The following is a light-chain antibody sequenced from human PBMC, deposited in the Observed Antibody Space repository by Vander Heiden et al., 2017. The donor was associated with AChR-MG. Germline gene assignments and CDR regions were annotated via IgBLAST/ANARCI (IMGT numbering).Light chain of an antibody. CDR2: WAS. CDR3: QQYYSTPPWT. CDR1: QSVLCSSKNKNC. Sequence: DIVMTQSPDSLAVSLGERAPINCKSSQSVLCSSKNKNCLAWYQQKPGQPPKLLIYWASTRESGVPDRFSGSGSGTDFTLTISSLQAEDVAVYYCQQYYSTPPWTFGQGTKVEIK. J-gene: IGKJ1*01. V-gene: IGKV4-1*01.